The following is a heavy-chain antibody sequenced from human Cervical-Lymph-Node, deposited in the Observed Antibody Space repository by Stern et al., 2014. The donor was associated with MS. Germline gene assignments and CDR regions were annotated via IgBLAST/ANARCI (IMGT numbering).Heavy chain of an antibody. CDR3: ARAFPIAAPPSVDY. D-gene: IGHD6-13*01. CDR2: IYYNGAT. V-gene: IGHV4-30-4*01. Sequence: VQLQESGPGLVKPSQTLSLTCSVSGGSVRSDDHYWSWIRQPPGKGLEWIGYIYYNGATYYNPSLKSRLAISVDTSNNRFSLNLRSVTVADTAVYYCARAFPIAAPPSVDYWGQGILVTVSS. J-gene: IGHJ4*02. CDR1: GGSVRSDDHY.